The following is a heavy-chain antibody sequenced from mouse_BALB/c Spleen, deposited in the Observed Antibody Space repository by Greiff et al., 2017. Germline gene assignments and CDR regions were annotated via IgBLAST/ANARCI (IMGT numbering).Heavy chain of an antibody. CDR2: IYPSDSYT. D-gene: IGHD2-14*01. CDR1: GYTFTSYW. Sequence: QVQLQQPGAELVRPGASVKLSCKASGYTFTSYWINWVKQRPGQGLEWIGNIYPSDSYTNYNQKFKDKATLTVDKSSSTAYMQLSSPTSEDSAVYYCTRKVRGGGYFDYWGQGTTLTVSS. V-gene: IGHV1-69*02. CDR3: TRKVRGGGYFDY. J-gene: IGHJ2*01.